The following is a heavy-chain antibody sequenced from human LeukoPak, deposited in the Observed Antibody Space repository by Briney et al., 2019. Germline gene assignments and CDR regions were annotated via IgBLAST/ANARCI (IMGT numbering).Heavy chain of an antibody. CDR2: VYYSGGT. D-gene: IGHD1-1*01. J-gene: IGHJ3*02. CDR1: GGSISSYY. Sequence: SETLSLTCTVSGGSISSYYWSWIRQPPGKGLEWIGYVYYSGGTNYNPSLKSRVTISVDTSKNQFSLKLSSVTAADTAVYHCARDSRTTTAFDIWGQGTMVTVSS. V-gene: IGHV4-59*01. CDR3: ARDSRTTTAFDI.